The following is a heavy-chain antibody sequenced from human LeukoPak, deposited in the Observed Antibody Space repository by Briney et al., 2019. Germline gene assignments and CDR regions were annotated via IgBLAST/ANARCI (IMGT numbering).Heavy chain of an antibody. CDR2: IYYTGST. CDR3: VREQRSYDFSSSFYVAHGMDV. V-gene: IGHV4-59*01. D-gene: IGHD3-3*01. CDR1: GGSIGTFY. Sequence: PSETLSLTCIVSGGSIGTFYWSWIRRPPGKGLEWIGYIYYTGSTNYNPSLKSRVTISVDTSKNQVSLRLTSVTAADTAVYYCVREQRSYDFSSSFYVAHGMDVWGQGTTVIVSS. J-gene: IGHJ6*02.